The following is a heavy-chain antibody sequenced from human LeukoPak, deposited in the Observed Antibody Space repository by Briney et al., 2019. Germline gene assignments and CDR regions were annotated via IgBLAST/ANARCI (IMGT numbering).Heavy chain of an antibody. CDR1: GYTFTSYG. CDR2: ISAYSGST. V-gene: IGHV1-18*01. Sequence: ASVKVSCKASGYTFTSYGISWVRQAPGQGLEWMGWISAYSGSTNYAQKFQGRVTMTTDTSTSTAYMQLRSLRSDDQDVYYCARDPPPAAMVTGFYYYYYGMDVWGQGTTVTVSS. CDR3: ARDPPPAAMVTGFYYYYYGMDV. J-gene: IGHJ6*01. D-gene: IGHD5-18*01.